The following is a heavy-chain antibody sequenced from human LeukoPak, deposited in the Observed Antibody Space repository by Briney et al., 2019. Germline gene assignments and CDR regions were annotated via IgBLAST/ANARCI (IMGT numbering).Heavy chain of an antibody. Sequence: GGSLRLSCTASGFTFNGYSMNWVRQAPGKGLEWVSSISTSSSYIYYADSVKGRFTISRNSPKNSLYLQMNSLRAEDTAVYYCARNRGDPSYFDYWGQGTLVTVSS. CDR1: GFTFNGYS. D-gene: IGHD4-17*01. J-gene: IGHJ4*02. CDR2: ISTSSSYI. CDR3: ARNRGDPSYFDY. V-gene: IGHV3-21*01.